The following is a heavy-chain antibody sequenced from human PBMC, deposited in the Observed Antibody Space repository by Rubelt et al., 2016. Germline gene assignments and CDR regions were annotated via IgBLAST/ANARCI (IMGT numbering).Heavy chain of an antibody. CDR1: GGTFSSYA. J-gene: IGHJ6*02. CDR2: IIPIFGTA. CDR3: ARDSSECGCGGDCCTYYYGMDV. Sequence: QVQLVQSGAEVKKPGSSVKVSCKASGGTFSSYAISWVRQAPGQGLEWMGGIIPIFGTANYAQKFQGRVTSTADESTSTAYMELSSLRSEDTAVYYCARDSSECGCGGDCCTYYYGMDVWGQGTTVTVSS. V-gene: IGHV1-69*01. D-gene: IGHD2-21*02.